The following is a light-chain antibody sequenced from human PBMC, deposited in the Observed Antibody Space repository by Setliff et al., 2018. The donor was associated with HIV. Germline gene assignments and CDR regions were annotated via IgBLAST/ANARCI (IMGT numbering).Light chain of an antibody. CDR3: GSYTGSSTLGV. CDR2: DVT. V-gene: IGLV2-14*03. Sequence: QSALTQPASVSGSPGQSITISCTGTSSDVGGYNFVSWYQHHPGKAPKLIIYDVTKRPSGVSHRFSGSKSANTASLTISGLRAEDEADYYCGSYTGSSTLGVFGTGTKSPS. CDR1: SSDVGGYNF. J-gene: IGLJ1*01.